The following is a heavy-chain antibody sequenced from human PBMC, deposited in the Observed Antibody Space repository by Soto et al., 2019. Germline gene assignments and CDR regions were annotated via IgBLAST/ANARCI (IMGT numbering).Heavy chain of an antibody. D-gene: IGHD3-10*01. J-gene: IGHJ6*02. V-gene: IGHV1-69*01. CDR1: GDTFGSYA. Sequence: QVLLVQSGAEVKKPGSSVKASCKTSGDTFGSYAISWVRQAPGQGLEWMGGIIPFIRASNYAQKFQGRVTITADESTTTVHMDLSSLRFEDTAVYYCARNLRYFGSGSFFRGMDVWGQGTTVTVSS. CDR3: ARNLRYFGSGSFFRGMDV. CDR2: IIPFIRAS.